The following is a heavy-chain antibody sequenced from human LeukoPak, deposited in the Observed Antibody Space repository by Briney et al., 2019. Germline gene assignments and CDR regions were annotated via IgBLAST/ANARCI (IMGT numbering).Heavy chain of an antibody. V-gene: IGHV3-30*18. J-gene: IGHJ4*02. CDR1: GFTFSSYS. Sequence: GGSLRLSCAASGFTFSSYSMNWVRQAPGKGLEWVALISHDGSKKYYADSVKGRFTISRDNSKNTLYLQMNSLRAEDTAAYYCAKAHAYGTHAITSAYWGQRTLVPAST. D-gene: IGHD4-17*01. CDR2: ISHDGSKK. CDR3: AKAHAYGTHAITSAY.